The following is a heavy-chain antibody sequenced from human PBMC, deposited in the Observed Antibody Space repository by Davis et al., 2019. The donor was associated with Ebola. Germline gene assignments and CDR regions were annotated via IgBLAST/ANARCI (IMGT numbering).Heavy chain of an antibody. V-gene: IGHV4-34*01. CDR3: ASLKGLLHYYYGMDV. CDR1: GGSFSGYY. Sequence: SETLSLTCAVHGGSFSGYYWSWLRQPPGKGLEWIGEINHSGSTNYNPSLKSRVTISVDTSKNQFSLKLSSVTAADTAVYYCASLKGLLHYYYGMDVWGQGTTVTVSS. D-gene: IGHD2-15*01. CDR2: INHSGST. J-gene: IGHJ6*02.